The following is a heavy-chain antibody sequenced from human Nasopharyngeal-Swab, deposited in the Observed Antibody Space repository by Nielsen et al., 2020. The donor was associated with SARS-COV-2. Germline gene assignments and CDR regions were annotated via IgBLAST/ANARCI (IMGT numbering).Heavy chain of an antibody. CDR3: ATSGYSSGWIF. CDR1: GFIFSTYT. V-gene: IGHV3-21*01. D-gene: IGHD6-19*01. J-gene: IGHJ4*02. Sequence: GESLKISCAASGFIFSTYTMNWVRQAPGKGLEWLSSIRSSTSYIYYADSVKGRSTISRDNAKNSLYLQMNSLRTEDTAVYYCATSGYSSGWIFWGQGTLVTVSP. CDR2: IRSSTSYI.